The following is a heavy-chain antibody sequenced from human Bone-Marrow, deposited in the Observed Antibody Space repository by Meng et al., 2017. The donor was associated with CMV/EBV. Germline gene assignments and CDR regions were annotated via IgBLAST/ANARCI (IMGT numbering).Heavy chain of an antibody. CDR3: ARDLSVLGPRYYYGMDV. CDR2: IRYDGRNK. CDR1: GFTFSSYS. V-gene: IGHV3-30*02. D-gene: IGHD3-16*01. Sequence: GGSLRLSCAASGFTFSSYSMNWVRQAPGKGLEWVAFIRYDGRNKYYADSVKGRFTISRDNSKNTLYLQMNNLRPEDTAVYYCARDLSVLGPRYYYGMDVWGQGTTVTVSS. J-gene: IGHJ6*02.